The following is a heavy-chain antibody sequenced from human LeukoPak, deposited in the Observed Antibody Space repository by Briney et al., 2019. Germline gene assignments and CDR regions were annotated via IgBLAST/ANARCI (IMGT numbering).Heavy chain of an antibody. CDR1: GGSISSYY. CDR2: IYYSGST. CDR3: ARGPDFWSRAYDY. D-gene: IGHD3-3*01. J-gene: IGHJ4*02. Sequence: PSETLSLTCTVSGGSISSYYWSWIRQPPGKGLEWIGYIYYSGSTNYNPSLKSRVTISVDTSKNQFSLKLSSVTAADTAVYYCARGPDFWSRAYDYWGQGTLVTVSS. V-gene: IGHV4-59*01.